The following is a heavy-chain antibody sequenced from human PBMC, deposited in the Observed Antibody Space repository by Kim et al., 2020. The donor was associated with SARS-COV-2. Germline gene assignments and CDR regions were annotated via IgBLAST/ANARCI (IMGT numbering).Heavy chain of an antibody. D-gene: IGHD1-1*01. V-gene: IGHV3-23*01. CDR3: AKKESGWNKNFDY. CDR2: ISVSGDST. CDR1: EFTFSDYA. J-gene: IGHJ4*02. Sequence: GGSLRLSCAASEFTFSDYAMSWVRQAPGKGLEWVSSISVSGDSTYYTDSVKGRFTISRDNSKNTLYLQMNSLRVEDTALYYCAKKESGWNKNFDYWGQGTLVTVSS.